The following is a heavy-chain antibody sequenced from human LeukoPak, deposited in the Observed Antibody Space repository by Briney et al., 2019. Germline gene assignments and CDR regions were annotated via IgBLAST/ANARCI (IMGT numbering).Heavy chain of an antibody. Sequence: SETLSLTCAVYGGSFSGYYWSWIRQPPGKGLEWIGEINHSGSTNYNPSLKSRVTISVDRSKNQFSLKLSSVTAADTAVYYCARSGPHFYYGREIDAFDIWGQGTMVTVSS. J-gene: IGHJ3*02. V-gene: IGHV4-34*01. CDR3: ARSGPHFYYGREIDAFDI. D-gene: IGHD2/OR15-2a*01. CDR2: INHSGST. CDR1: GGSFSGYY.